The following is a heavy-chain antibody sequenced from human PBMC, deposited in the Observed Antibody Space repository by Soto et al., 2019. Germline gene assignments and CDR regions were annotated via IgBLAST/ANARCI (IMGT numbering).Heavy chain of an antibody. CDR2: IYWDDDM. V-gene: IGHV2-5*02. Sequence: QITLKESGPTLVEPTQTLTLTWTFSELSLSTSGVGVGWIRQPPGKALEWLALIYWDDDMRYSPSLKSRLTITTVTSNNQVVLTMTNMDPVDTATYYCVHSHVLRWFGFDSWGQGTLVTVPS. CDR3: VHSHVLRWFGFDS. J-gene: IGHJ4*02. D-gene: IGHD3-10*01. CDR1: ELSLSTSGVG.